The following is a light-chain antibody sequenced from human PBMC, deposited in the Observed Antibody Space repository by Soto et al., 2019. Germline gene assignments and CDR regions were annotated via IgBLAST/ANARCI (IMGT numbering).Light chain of an antibody. CDR3: AAWDDSLSGVV. V-gene: IGLV1-47*01. CDR2: RNN. CDR1: TSNIGTFY. J-gene: IGLJ2*01. Sequence: QSVRTQPHSASGTPGPKVTSSCSGSTSNIGTFYVYWYQQFPGTAPKLLIYRNNHRPSEVPDRFSGSKSGTSGSLAISGLRSEDEAEYFCAAWDDSLSGVVFGGGTQLTVL.